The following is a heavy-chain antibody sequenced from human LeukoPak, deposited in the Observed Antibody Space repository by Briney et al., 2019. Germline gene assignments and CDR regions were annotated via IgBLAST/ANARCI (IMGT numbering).Heavy chain of an antibody. CDR2: IYYSGST. D-gene: IGHD3-22*01. CDR3: AGNYDSSGYYSADYYYYMDV. Sequence: SGTLSLTCTVSGGSISSHYWSWIRQPPGKGLEWIGYIYYSGSTNYNPSLKSRVTISVDTSKNQFSLKLSSVTAADTAVYYCAGNYDSSGYYSADYYYYMDVWGKGTTVTVSS. V-gene: IGHV4-59*11. J-gene: IGHJ6*03. CDR1: GGSISSHY.